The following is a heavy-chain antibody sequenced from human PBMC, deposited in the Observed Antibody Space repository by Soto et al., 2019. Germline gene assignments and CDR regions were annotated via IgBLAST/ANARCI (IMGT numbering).Heavy chain of an antibody. V-gene: IGHV5-10-1*01. CDR1: GYSFTSYW. CDR3: ARQAHYDSSGYYYDWFDP. D-gene: IGHD3-22*01. CDR2: IDPSDSYT. J-gene: IGHJ5*02. Sequence: PGESLKISCKGSGYSFTSYWISWVRQMPGKGLEWMGRIDPSDSYTNYSPSFQGHVTISADKSISTAYLQWSSLKASDTAMYYCARQAHYDSSGYYYDWFDPWGQGTQVTVS.